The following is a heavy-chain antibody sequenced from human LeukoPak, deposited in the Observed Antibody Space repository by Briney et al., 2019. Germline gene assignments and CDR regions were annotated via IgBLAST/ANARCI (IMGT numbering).Heavy chain of an antibody. CDR3: ARAAVAGNFLDY. J-gene: IGHJ4*02. Sequence: SETLSLTCTVSGASISSYYWTWIRQPAGKGLEWIGRIYTSGSTNYNPSLKSRVTISVDTSKNQFSLKLSSVTAADTAVYYCARAAVAGNFLDYWGQGTLVTVSS. CDR1: GASISSYY. V-gene: IGHV4-4*07. D-gene: IGHD6-19*01. CDR2: IYTSGST.